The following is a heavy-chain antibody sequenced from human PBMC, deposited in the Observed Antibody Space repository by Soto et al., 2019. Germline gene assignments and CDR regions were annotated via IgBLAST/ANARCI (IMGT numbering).Heavy chain of an antibody. CDR2: IWYDGSNK. V-gene: IGHV3-33*01. CDR1: GFTFSSYG. Sequence: GGSLRLSCAASGFTFSSYGMHWVRQAPGKGLEWVAVIWYDGSNKYYADYVKGRFTISRGNSKNTLYLQMNSLRAEDTAVYYCASEYCSGGRCYYYGMDVWGQGTTVTVSS. J-gene: IGHJ6*02. CDR3: ASEYCSGGRCYYYGMDV. D-gene: IGHD2-15*01.